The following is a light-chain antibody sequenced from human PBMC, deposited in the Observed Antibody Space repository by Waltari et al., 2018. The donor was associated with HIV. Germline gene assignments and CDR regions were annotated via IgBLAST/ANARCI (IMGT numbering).Light chain of an antibody. Sequence: DLVMTQSPLSLPVTPGEPASISCKSSQSLLHSNGYNYLDWYLQKPGQSPQLLIYLGSNRASGVPDRFSGSGSGTDFTLKIRRVEAEDVGVYYCMQALQTPITFGQGTRLEIK. V-gene: IGKV2-28*01. CDR1: QSLLHSNGYNY. J-gene: IGKJ5*01. CDR2: LGS. CDR3: MQALQTPIT.